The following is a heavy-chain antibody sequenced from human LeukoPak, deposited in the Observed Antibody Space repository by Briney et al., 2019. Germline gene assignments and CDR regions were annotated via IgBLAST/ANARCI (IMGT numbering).Heavy chain of an antibody. D-gene: IGHD2-15*01. Sequence: GGSLRLSCAASGFTFSGCWMHWVRQGPAKGLELVSRIDNDGHGILYADSVKGRFTTSRDNAKNTLYLQMNSLRFKDTAVYYCATSLGSQKNYYYYMDVWGKGTTVTVSS. CDR1: GFTFSGCW. V-gene: IGHV3-74*03. CDR3: ATSLGSQKNYYYYMDV. CDR2: IDNDGHGI. J-gene: IGHJ6*03.